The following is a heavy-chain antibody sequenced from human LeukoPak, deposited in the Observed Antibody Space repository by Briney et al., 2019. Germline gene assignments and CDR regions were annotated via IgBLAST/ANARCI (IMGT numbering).Heavy chain of an antibody. CDR1: GFTFSSYG. CDR3: AKGGGYEAQYYYYYLDV. CDR2: ISYDAKSN. V-gene: IGHV3-30*18. D-gene: IGHD5-12*01. Sequence: QAGGSLRLSCVTSGFTFSSYGMHWVRQVPGKGLEWVAVISYDAKSNYHVDSVKGRFTISRDNSKNTLYLQMKSLRAEDAAVYYCAKGGGYEAQYYYYYLDVWGKGTTVTISS. J-gene: IGHJ6*03.